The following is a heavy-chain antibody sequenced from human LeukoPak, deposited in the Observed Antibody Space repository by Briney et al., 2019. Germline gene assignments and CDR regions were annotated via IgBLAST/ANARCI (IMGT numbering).Heavy chain of an antibody. J-gene: IGHJ6*02. Sequence: ASVKVSCKASGYTFTSYGISWVRQAPGQGLKWMGWISAYNGNTNYAQKLQGRVTMTTDTSTSTAYMELRSLRSDDTAVYYCARGEIVVVPAAPLNYYYYYGMDVWGQGTTVTVSS. CDR2: ISAYNGNT. V-gene: IGHV1-18*01. D-gene: IGHD2-2*01. CDR1: GYTFTSYG. CDR3: ARGEIVVVPAAPLNYYYYYGMDV.